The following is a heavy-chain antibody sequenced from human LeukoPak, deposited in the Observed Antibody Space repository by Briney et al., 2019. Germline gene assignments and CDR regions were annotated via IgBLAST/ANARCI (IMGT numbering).Heavy chain of an antibody. Sequence: GGSLRLSCAASGFTFSSYAMHWVRQAPGKGLEWVAVISYDGSNKYYADSVKGRLTISRDNSKNTLYLQMNSLRAEDTAVYYCARAITAYFDYWGQGTLVTVSS. CDR3: ARAITAYFDY. CDR2: ISYDGSNK. D-gene: IGHD3-10*01. J-gene: IGHJ4*02. V-gene: IGHV3-30*04. CDR1: GFTFSSYA.